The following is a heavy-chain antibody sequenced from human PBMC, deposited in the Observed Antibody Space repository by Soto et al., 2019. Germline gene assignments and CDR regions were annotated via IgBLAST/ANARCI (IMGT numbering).Heavy chain of an antibody. Sequence: GGLLRLSCAASGFTFTTYAMAWVRQAPGKGLEWVSGVSASGLNTDYADPVKGRFYISRDNSKNTVSLHMNSLRAEDTSFYYCAKDRALRTFGYFFDDWIQRRPVSVSS. CDR2: VSASGLNT. D-gene: IGHD3-3*01. V-gene: IGHV3-23*01. J-gene: IGHJ4*02. CDR1: GFTFTTYA. CDR3: AKDRALRTFGYFFDD.